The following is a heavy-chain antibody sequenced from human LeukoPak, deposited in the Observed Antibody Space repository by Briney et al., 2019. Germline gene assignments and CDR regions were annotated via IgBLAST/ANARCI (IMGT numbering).Heavy chain of an antibody. J-gene: IGHJ4*02. CDR1: RGTFSSYD. CDR2: MNPNSGNT. V-gene: IGHV1-8*02. CDR3: ARGRDYYDSTVVGLDFDY. D-gene: IGHD3-22*01. Sequence: ASVKVSCKASRGTFSSYDINWVRQATGQGLEWMGWMNPNSGNTGYAQKFQGRVTMTRNTSISTAYMELSSLRSEDTAVYYCARGRDYYDSTVVGLDFDYWGQGTLVTVSS.